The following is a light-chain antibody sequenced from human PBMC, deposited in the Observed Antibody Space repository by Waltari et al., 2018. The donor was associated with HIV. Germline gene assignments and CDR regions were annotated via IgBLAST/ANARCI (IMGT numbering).Light chain of an antibody. CDR1: HIGSKN. Sequence: SYVLTQPPSVSVAPGKTATLTCAGNHIGSKNVPWYQQRPGQAPVLVINLDKQGPSGIPERFSGSNSGGSAALTITEVEAGDEADYYCQVWDSDAYVFGPGTRLTV. V-gene: IGLV3-21*01. J-gene: IGLJ1*01. CDR2: LDK. CDR3: QVWDSDAYV.